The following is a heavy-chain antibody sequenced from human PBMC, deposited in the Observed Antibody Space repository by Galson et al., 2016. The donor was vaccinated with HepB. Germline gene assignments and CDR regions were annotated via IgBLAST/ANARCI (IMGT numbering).Heavy chain of an antibody. J-gene: IGHJ5*02. V-gene: IGHV3-53*01. CDR3: ATYDTVTGQLDP. CDR1: GFTVSSST. D-gene: IGHD6-19*01. CDR2: ILSNGGT. Sequence: SLRLSCAASGFTVSSSTLSWVRQAPGKGLEWVSLILSNGGTYYTDSVKGRFSISRDTSKNTVYLQMNSLRAEHTAIYYCATYDTVTGQLDPWGQGTLVTVSS.